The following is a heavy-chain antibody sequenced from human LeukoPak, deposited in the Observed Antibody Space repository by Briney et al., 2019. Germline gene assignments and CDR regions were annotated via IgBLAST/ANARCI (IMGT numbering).Heavy chain of an antibody. J-gene: IGHJ4*02. CDR3: ARAIAGLDSGYENYFDY. D-gene: IGHD5-12*01. V-gene: IGHV1-2*04. CDR1: GYTFTGYY. Sequence: ASVKVSCKASGYTFTGYYVHWVRQAPGQGLEWMGWINPNSGGTNYAQKFQGWVTMTRDTSISTAYMELSRLRSDDTAVYYCARAIAGLDSGYENYFDYWGQGTLVTVSS. CDR2: INPNSGGT.